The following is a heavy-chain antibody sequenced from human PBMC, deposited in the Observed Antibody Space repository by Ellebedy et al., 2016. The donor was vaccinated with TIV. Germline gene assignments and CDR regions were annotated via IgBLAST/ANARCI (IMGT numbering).Heavy chain of an antibody. CDR3: ARAGQSYGDYGVYLQH. V-gene: IGHV1-18*01. D-gene: IGHD4-17*01. J-gene: IGHJ1*01. CDR2: ISAYNGNT. CDR1: GYTFTGYG. Sequence: ASVKVSCKASGYTFTGYGFSWVRQAPGQGLEWMGWISAYNGNTIHVQKLQGRVTMTTDTSTSTAYMELRSLRSDDTAVYYCARAGQSYGDYGVYLQHWGQGTLVTVSS.